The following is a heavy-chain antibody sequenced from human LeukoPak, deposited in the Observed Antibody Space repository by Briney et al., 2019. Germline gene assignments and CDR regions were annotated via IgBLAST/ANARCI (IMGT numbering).Heavy chain of an antibody. J-gene: IGHJ2*01. D-gene: IGHD2-21*01. V-gene: IGHV3-74*01. CDR3: TRVLIVGARYFDL. CDR1: GFSFSSYW. CDR2: INNDGSST. Sequence: GGSLRLSCAASGFSFSSYWMHWVRQAPGKGLVWVSRINNDGSSTGYDESVRGRFTISRDNAKNTLYLQMSSLSAEDTAVYYCTRVLIVGARYFDLWGRGTLLTVSS.